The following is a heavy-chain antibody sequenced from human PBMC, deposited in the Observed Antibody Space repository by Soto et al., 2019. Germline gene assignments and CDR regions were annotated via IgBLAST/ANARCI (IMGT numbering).Heavy chain of an antibody. V-gene: IGHV4-31*11. CDR1: GDSMNSDDYY. CDR2: MYSNGNS. CDR3: AREMQLDGIDV. Sequence: QVQLQESGPGLVKPSQTLSLSCAVSGDSMNSDDYYWSWIRQNPGKGLEWLGYMYSNGNSYYNPSLKSRVTISVDTSKKQFALRLSSVTAAETAVYYCAREMQLDGIDVWGQGTTVTVSS. D-gene: IGHD3-10*01. J-gene: IGHJ6*02.